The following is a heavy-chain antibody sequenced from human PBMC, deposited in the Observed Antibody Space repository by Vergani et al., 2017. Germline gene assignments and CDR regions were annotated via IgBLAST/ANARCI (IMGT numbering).Heavy chain of an antibody. CDR2: IYYSGST. D-gene: IGHD6-13*01. Sequence: QFQLQESGPGLVKPSQTLSLTCTVSVGSISSGGYYWSWIRQHPGKCLGWIGYIYYSGSTYYNPSLKSRMTISVDTSKNQFTLKLTSVTAADTAVYYCVGSKEAAAGPSQAWGCWGEGTLVTVSS. J-gene: IGHJ4*02. CDR3: VGSKEAAAGPSQAWGC. CDR1: VGSISSGGYY. V-gene: IGHV4-31*03.